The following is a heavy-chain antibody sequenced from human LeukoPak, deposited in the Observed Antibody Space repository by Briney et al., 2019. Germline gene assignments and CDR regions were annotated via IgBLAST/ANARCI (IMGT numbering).Heavy chain of an antibody. CDR1: GFTLSSYS. CDR3: ARDAYSSSSWVGNAFDI. D-gene: IGHD6-6*01. Sequence: GGSLRLSCAASGFTLSSYSMNWVRQAPGKGLEWVSSISSSSSCIYYADSVKGRFTISRDNAKNSLYLQMNSLRAEDTAVYYCARDAYSSSSWVGNAFDIWGQGTMVTVSS. J-gene: IGHJ3*02. V-gene: IGHV3-21*01. CDR2: ISSSSSCI.